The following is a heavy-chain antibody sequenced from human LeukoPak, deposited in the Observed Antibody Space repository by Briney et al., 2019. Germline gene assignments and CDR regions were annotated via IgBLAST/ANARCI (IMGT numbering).Heavy chain of an antibody. CDR2: IWYDGSNK. CDR1: GFTFSSYG. V-gene: IGHV3-33*01. CDR3: AREDTVTTNYYYGMDV. J-gene: IGHJ6*02. Sequence: GGSLSLSCAASGFTFSSYGMHWVRQAPGKGLEWVAVIWYDGSNKYYADSVKGRFTISRDNSKNTLYLQMNSLRAEDTAVYYCAREDTVTTNYYYGMDVWGQGTTVTVSS. D-gene: IGHD4-11*01.